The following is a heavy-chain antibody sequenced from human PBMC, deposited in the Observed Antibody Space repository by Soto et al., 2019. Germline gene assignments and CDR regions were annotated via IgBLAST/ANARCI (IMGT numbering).Heavy chain of an antibody. CDR3: AREGPARGIYGMDV. V-gene: IGHV4-34*01. J-gene: IGHJ6*02. CDR2: INHSGST. D-gene: IGHD2-15*01. CDR1: GGSFSGYY. Sequence: SETLSLTCAVYGGSFSGYYWSWIRQPPGKGLEWIGEINHSGSTNYNPSLKSRVTISVDTSKNQFSLKLSSVTAADTAVYYCAREGPARGIYGMDVWGQGTTVTVSS.